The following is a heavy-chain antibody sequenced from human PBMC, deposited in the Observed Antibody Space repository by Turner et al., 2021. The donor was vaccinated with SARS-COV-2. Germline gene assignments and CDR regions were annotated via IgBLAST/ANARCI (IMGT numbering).Heavy chain of an antibody. CDR1: GGSISSSSYY. J-gene: IGHJ2*01. CDR2: IYYSGST. D-gene: IGHD1-26*01. CDR3: ARETAESGSYQDWYFDL. V-gene: IGHV4-39*02. Sequence: QLQLQEPGPGLVKPSETLSLTCTVSGGSISSSSYYWGWIRQPQGKGLEWIGSIYYSGSTYYNPSLKSRVTISVDTSKNQVSLKLSSVTAADTAVYYCARETAESGSYQDWYFDLWGRGTLVTVSS.